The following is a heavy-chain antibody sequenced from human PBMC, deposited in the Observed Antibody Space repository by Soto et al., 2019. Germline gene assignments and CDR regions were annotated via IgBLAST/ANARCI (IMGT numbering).Heavy chain of an antibody. Sequence: PSETLSLTCTVSGGSISSGGYYWSWIRQHPGKGLEWIGYIYYSGSTYYNPSLKSRVTISVDTSKNQFSLKLSSVTAADTAVYYCAREEYCSGGSCYICDYWGQGTLVTDSS. CDR1: GGSISSGGYY. D-gene: IGHD2-15*01. CDR2: IYYSGST. V-gene: IGHV4-31*03. J-gene: IGHJ4*02. CDR3: AREEYCSGGSCYICDY.